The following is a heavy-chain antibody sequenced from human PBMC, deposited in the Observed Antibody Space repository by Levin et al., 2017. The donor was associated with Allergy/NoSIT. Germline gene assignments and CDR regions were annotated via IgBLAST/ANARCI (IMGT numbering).Heavy chain of an antibody. CDR1: GYTFTGYY. Sequence: VASVKVSCKASGYTFTGYYIHWVRQAPGQGLEWLGWISPNSGGTNYAQKFQGRVTMTRDTSISTAFMELSRLRSDDTAVYYCARVVRDCSGDNCYSWFDPWGQGTLVTVSS. CDR3: ARVVRDCSGDNCYSWFDP. V-gene: IGHV1-2*02. D-gene: IGHD2-15*01. J-gene: IGHJ5*02. CDR2: ISPNSGGT.